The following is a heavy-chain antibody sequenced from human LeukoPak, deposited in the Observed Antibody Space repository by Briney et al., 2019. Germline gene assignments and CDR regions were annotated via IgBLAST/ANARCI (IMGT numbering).Heavy chain of an antibody. CDR3: ARDIVVVPAASAVPNWFDP. Sequence: GGSLRLSCAASGFTFSSYSMNWVRQAPGKGLEWVSSISSSSSSYIYYADSVEGRFTISRDNAKNSLYLQMNSLRAEDTAVYYCARDIVVVPAASAVPNWFDPWGQGTLVTVSS. J-gene: IGHJ5*02. CDR1: GFTFSSYS. V-gene: IGHV3-21*01. CDR2: ISSSSSSYI. D-gene: IGHD2-2*01.